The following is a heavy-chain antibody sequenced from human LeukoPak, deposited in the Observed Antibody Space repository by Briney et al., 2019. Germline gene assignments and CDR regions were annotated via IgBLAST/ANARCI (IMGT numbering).Heavy chain of an antibody. J-gene: IGHJ5*02. D-gene: IGHD5-18*01. CDR3: ARRIQLWLSNWFDP. Sequence: SETLSLTCTVSGGSISSYYWSWIRRPAGKGLEWIGRIYTSGSTNYNPSLKSRVTMSVDTSKNQFSLKLSSVTAADTAVYYCARRIQLWLSNWFDPWGQGTLVTVSS. V-gene: IGHV4-4*07. CDR1: GGSISSYY. CDR2: IYTSGST.